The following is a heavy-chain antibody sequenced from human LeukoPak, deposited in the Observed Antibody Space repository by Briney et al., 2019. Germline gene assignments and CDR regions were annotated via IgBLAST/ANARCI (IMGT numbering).Heavy chain of an antibody. CDR1: GGSISNYY. Sequence: SETLSLTCTVSGGSISNYYWSWIRQPPGKELEWIGYIYYSGSTDYNPSLTGRVTISVDTSKNQFSLNLSSVTAADTAMYYCARPSRTGSGWDAFDIWGQGTMVTVSS. CDR3: ARPSRTGSGWDAFDI. CDR2: IYYSGST. V-gene: IGHV4-59*08. J-gene: IGHJ3*02. D-gene: IGHD3-22*01.